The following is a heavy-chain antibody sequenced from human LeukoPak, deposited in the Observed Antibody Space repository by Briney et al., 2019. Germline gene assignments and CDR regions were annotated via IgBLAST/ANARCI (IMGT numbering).Heavy chain of an antibody. CDR2: MNPNSGNT. CDR1: GYTFTSYD. Sequence: GASVKVSCEASGYTFTSYDINWVRQDTGQGLEWMGWMNPNSGNTGYAEKFQGRVTITRNTSISTAYMELNSLTSEDTAVYYCARVIVVVPATKVRFDPWGQGTLVTVSS. V-gene: IGHV1-8*03. CDR3: ARVIVVVPATKVRFDP. J-gene: IGHJ5*02. D-gene: IGHD2-2*01.